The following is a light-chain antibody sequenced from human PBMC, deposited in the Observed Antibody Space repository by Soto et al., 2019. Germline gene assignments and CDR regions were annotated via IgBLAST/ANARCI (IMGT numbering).Light chain of an antibody. V-gene: IGKV1-33*01. Sequence: DIQMTQSPSSLSASVGDRVTITCQASQDISNYLNWYKHKPGKATKILIYDASTLETGVPSMFSGSGSGTYFTFTISIMPPEYIATYYCLQLHNLTTFGGGTKVDIK. J-gene: IGKJ4*01. CDR1: QDISNY. CDR3: LQLHNLTT. CDR2: DAS.